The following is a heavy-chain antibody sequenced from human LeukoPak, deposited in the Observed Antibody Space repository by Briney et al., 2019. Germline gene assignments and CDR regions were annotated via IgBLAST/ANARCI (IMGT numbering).Heavy chain of an antibody. CDR2: ISYDGSNK. Sequence: GGSLRLSCAASGFTFSSYWMSWVRQAPGKGLEWVAVISYDGSNKYYADSVKGRFTISRDNSKNTLYLQMNSLRAEDTAVYYCAKDMYSGHIWGQGTMVTVSS. V-gene: IGHV3-30*18. J-gene: IGHJ3*02. CDR1: GFTFSSYW. CDR3: AKDMYSGHI. D-gene: IGHD2-8*01.